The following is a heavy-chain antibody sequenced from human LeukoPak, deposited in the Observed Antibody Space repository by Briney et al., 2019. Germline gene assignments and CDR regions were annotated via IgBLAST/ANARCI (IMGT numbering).Heavy chain of an antibody. J-gene: IGHJ3*02. V-gene: IGHV3-11*01. CDR3: ARTCDLPFGDAFDI. CDR1: GFTSSDYY. CDR2: ISRGGSSI. D-gene: IGHD2-21*02. Sequence: GGSLRLSCAASGFTSSDYYMSWIRQAPGKGLEWVSYISRGGSSIYYADSVKGRFTISRDNAKNSLYLQMNSLKGEDTAMYYCARTCDLPFGDAFDIWGQGTMVTVSS.